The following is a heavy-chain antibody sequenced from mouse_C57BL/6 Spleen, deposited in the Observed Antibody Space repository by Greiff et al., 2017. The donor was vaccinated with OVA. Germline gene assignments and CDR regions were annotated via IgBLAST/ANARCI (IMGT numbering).Heavy chain of an antibody. V-gene: IGHV1-4*01. CDR2: INPSSGYT. J-gene: IGHJ3*01. CDR1: GYTFTSYT. CDR3: ARWGTAQATWFAY. D-gene: IGHD3-2*02. Sequence: VQLQQSGAELARPGASVKMSCKASGYTFTSYTMHWVKQRPGQGLEWIGYINPSSGYTKYNQKFKDKATLTADKSSSTAYMQLSSLTSEDSAVDYCARWGTAQATWFAYWGQGTLVTVSA.